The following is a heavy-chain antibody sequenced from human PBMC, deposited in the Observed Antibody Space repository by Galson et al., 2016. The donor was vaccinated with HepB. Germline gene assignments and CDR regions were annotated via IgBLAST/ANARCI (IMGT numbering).Heavy chain of an antibody. CDR1: GSTFTNVW. CDR2: IKSNSAGGTV. V-gene: IGHV3-15*01. J-gene: IGHJ4*02. CDR3: ATVKPVGDALDY. D-gene: IGHD1-26*01. Sequence: SLRLSCAVSGSTFTNVWMNWVRQAPGKGLEWVGRIKSNSAGGTVDYAAPVRDRFSISRDDSKKTLYLQISGLKTEDTAVYYCATVKPVGDALDYWGQGAPVTVSS.